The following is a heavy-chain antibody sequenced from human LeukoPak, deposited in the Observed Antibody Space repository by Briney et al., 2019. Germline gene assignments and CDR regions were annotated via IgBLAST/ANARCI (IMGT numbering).Heavy chain of an antibody. CDR1: GDSVSSNSAA. J-gene: IGHJ5*02. V-gene: IGHV6-1*01. CDR2: TYYRSKWYN. CDR3: AREFRSSSWYLNWFDP. D-gene: IGHD6-13*01. Sequence: SQTLSLTRAISGDSVSSNSAAWNWIRQSPSRGLEWLGRTYYRSKWYNDYAVSVKSRITINPDTSKNQFSLQLNSVTPEDTAVYYCAREFRSSSWYLNWFDPWGQGTLVTVSS.